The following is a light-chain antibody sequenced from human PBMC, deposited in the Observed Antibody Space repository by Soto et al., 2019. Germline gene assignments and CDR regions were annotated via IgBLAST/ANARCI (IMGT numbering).Light chain of an antibody. CDR1: SSDVGGYNY. CDR2: EVS. V-gene: IGLV2-14*01. CDR3: SSYTISSTPYV. J-gene: IGLJ1*01. Sequence: QSVLAQPASVSGSPGQSITISCTGTSSDVGGYNYVSWYQQHPGKAPKLLIYEVSNRPSGVSSRFSGSKSGNTASLTISGLQAEDEADYYCSSYTISSTPYVFGPRTKV.